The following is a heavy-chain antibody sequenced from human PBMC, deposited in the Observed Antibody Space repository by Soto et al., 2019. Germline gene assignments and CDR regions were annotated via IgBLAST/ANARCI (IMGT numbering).Heavy chain of an antibody. V-gene: IGHV4-59*01. CDR2: IYYSGST. Sequence: SETLSLTCTVSGGSISSYYWSWIRQPPGKGLEWIGYIYYSGSTNYNPSLKSRVTISVDTSKNQFSLKLSSVTAADTAVYYCARIVGATGWFDPWGQGTMVTVSS. CDR3: ARIVGATGWFDP. D-gene: IGHD1-26*01. J-gene: IGHJ5*02. CDR1: GGSISSYY.